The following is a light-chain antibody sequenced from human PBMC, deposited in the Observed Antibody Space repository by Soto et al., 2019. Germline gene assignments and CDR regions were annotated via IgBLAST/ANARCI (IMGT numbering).Light chain of an antibody. V-gene: IGKV3-15*01. CDR3: QQSNDWPPLT. CDR2: GGS. J-gene: IGKJ4*01. CDR1: QSVGIN. Sequence: EVVMTQSPGTLSVSPGESATLSCRASQSVGINLAWYQQRPGQAPRLLIYGGSTRATGIPARFSGSGSGTDFTLTISSLQSEDFAVYYCQQSNDWPPLTFGGGTKVEIK.